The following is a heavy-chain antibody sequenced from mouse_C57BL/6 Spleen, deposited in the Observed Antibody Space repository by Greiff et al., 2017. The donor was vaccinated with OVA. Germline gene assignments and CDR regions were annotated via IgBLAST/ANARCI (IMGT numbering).Heavy chain of an antibody. V-gene: IGHV3-1*01. J-gene: IGHJ1*03. CDR3: ARDYYGSSYDWYFDV. Sequence: EVKLVESGPGMVKPSQSLSLTCTVTGYSITSGYDWHWIRHFPGNKLEWMGYISYSGSTNYNPSLKSRISITHDTSKNHFFLKLNSVTTEDTATYYCARDYYGSSYDWYFDVWGTGTTVTVSS. CDR1: GYSITSGYD. D-gene: IGHD1-1*01. CDR2: ISYSGST.